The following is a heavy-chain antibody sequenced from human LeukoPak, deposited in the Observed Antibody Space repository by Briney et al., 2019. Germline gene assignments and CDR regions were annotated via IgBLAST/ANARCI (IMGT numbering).Heavy chain of an antibody. V-gene: IGHV1-18*01. CDR3: ARAGRAMVVPYYFDY. D-gene: IGHD4/OR15-4a*01. J-gene: IGHJ4*02. CDR1: GYTFTSYG. Sequence: ASVKVSCKASGYTFTSYGISWVRQAPGQGLEWMGWISAYNGNTNYAQKLQGRVTMTTDTSTSTAYMELRSLRSDDTAVYYCARAGRAMVVPYYFDYWGQGTLVTVSS. CDR2: ISAYNGNT.